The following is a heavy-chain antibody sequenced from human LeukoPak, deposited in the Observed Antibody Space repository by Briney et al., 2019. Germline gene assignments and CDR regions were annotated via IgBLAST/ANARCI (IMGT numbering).Heavy chain of an antibody. Sequence: GGSLRLSCAASGFTFSSYGMHWVRQAPGKGLEWVAFIRYDGSNKYYADSVKGRFTISRDNSKNTLYLQMNSLRAEDTAVYYCAKVPGHCSSTSCYGIDYWGQGTLVTVSS. J-gene: IGHJ4*02. CDR2: IRYDGSNK. D-gene: IGHD2-2*01. V-gene: IGHV3-30*02. CDR1: GFTFSSYG. CDR3: AKVPGHCSSTSCYGIDY.